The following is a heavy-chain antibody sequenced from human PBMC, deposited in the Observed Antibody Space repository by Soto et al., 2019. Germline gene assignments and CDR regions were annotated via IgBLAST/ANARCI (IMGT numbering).Heavy chain of an antibody. CDR1: GFLLTTRQVG. D-gene: IGHD3-16*02. CDR3: AHLMITYGGVIADDAFDV. J-gene: IGHJ3*01. CDR2: IYWDNDK. V-gene: IGHV2-5*02. Sequence: QITLKESGPTLVEPTQTLTLTCTFSGFLLTTRQVGVGWIRQPPGQALEWLAVIYWDNDKRYSPSLERRLTITKDTSKNQVVLTMTNMDPMDTATYYCAHLMITYGGVIADDAFDVWGQGTMVTVSS.